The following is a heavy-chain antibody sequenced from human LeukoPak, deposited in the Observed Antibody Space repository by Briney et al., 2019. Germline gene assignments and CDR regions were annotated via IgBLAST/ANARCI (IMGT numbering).Heavy chain of an antibody. Sequence: SETLSLTCTVSGGSISSYYWTWIRQPSGKGLEWIGYIYYSGTTNYNPSLKSRVTISVDTSKNQFSLKLSSVTAADTAVYYCARGVYIAAAQYGYWGQGTLVTVSS. CDR1: GGSISSYY. CDR3: ARGVYIAAAQYGY. V-gene: IGHV4-59*01. CDR2: IYYSGTT. J-gene: IGHJ4*02. D-gene: IGHD6-13*01.